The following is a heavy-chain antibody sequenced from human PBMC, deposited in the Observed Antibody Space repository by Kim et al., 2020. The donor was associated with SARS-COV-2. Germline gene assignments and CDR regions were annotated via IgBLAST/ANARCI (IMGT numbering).Heavy chain of an antibody. V-gene: IGHV3-30*02. Sequence: SVKGRFTISRDNSKNTLYLQMNSLRAEDTAVYYCAKDVTSIVVVPAYYDYWGQGTLVTVSS. J-gene: IGHJ4*02. CDR3: AKDVTSIVVVPAYYDY. D-gene: IGHD2-2*01.